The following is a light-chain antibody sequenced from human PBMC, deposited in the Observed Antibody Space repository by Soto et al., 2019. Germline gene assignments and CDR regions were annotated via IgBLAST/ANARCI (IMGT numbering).Light chain of an antibody. V-gene: IGKV1-39*01. CDR3: QQSYSSPPT. J-gene: IGKJ1*01. CDR1: QSISNH. CDR2: AAS. Sequence: DIQMTQSPSSLSASVEDRVIISCRASQSISNHLNWYQQKPGKAPKLLIFAASSLQSGVPSRFSGSRSGPDFTLTISSLQAEDFANYYCQQSYSSPPTFGQGTKVEIK.